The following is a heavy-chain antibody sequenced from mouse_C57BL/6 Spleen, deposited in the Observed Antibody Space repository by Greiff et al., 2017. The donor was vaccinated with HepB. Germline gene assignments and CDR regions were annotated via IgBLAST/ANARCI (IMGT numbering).Heavy chain of an antibody. J-gene: IGHJ4*01. CDR1: GYSITSGYY. D-gene: IGHD1-1*01. Sequence: EVQRVESGPGLVKPSQSLSLTCSVTGYSITSGYYWNWIRQFPGNKLEWMGYISYDGSNNYNPSLKNRISITRDTSKNQFFLKLNSVTTEDTATYYCASYYYGSSLYAMDYWGQGTSVTVSS. V-gene: IGHV3-6*01. CDR2: ISYDGSN. CDR3: ASYYYGSSLYAMDY.